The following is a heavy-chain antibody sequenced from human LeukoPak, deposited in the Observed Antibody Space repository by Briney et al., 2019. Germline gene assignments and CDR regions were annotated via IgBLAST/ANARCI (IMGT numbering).Heavy chain of an antibody. CDR3: ASGTHHDTPQYDIVVVPAAT. CDR1: GFTFSSYA. V-gene: IGHV3-30-3*01. CDR2: ISYDGSNK. Sequence: PGGSLRLSCAASGFTFSSYAMHWVRQAPGKGLEWVAVISYDGSNKYYADSVKGRFTISRDNSKNTLYLQMNSLRAEDTAVYYCASGTHHDTPQYDIVVVPAATWGQGTLVTVSS. D-gene: IGHD2-2*01. J-gene: IGHJ5*02.